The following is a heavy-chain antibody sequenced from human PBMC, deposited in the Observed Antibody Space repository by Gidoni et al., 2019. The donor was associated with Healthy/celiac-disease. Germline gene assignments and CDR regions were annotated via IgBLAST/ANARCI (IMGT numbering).Heavy chain of an antibody. Sequence: EVQLVESGVARFNLGGSMELPLAASEFPFGLISINWVRQAPGKGLEWVSSISSSSSYIYYADSVKGRFTISRDNAKNSLYLQMNSLRAEDTAVYYCARIGPYCSSTSCYRGRPLDYWGQGTLVTVSS. D-gene: IGHD2-2*02. CDR2: ISSSSSYI. CDR3: ARIGPYCSSTSCYRGRPLDY. J-gene: IGHJ4*02. CDR1: EFPFGLIS. V-gene: IGHV3-21*01.